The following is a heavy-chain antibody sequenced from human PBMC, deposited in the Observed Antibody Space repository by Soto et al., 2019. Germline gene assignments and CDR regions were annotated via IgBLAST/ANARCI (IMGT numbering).Heavy chain of an antibody. CDR3: GRAPKERYSSSWYVGGWFDP. D-gene: IGHD6-13*01. V-gene: IGHV4-34*01. Sequence: QVQLQQWGAGLLKPSETLSLTCAVYGGSFSGYYWSWIRQPPGKGLEWIGEINHSGSTNYNPSLKSRVTISVDTSKNQFSLKLSSVTAADTAVYYCGRAPKERYSSSWYVGGWFDPWGQGTLVTVSS. J-gene: IGHJ5*02. CDR2: INHSGST. CDR1: GGSFSGYY.